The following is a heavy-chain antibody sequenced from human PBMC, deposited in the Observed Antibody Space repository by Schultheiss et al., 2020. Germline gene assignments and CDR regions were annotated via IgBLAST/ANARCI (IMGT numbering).Heavy chain of an antibody. Sequence: GGSLRLSCAASGFNFSSFAMSWVRQAPGKGLEWVSGISGSGTSTSYADSVKGRFTISRDNAKNTLYLQMNSLRAEDTAVYYCARGVYSYGSNWFDPWGRGTLVTVAS. J-gene: IGHJ5*02. D-gene: IGHD5-18*01. V-gene: IGHV3-23*01. CDR2: ISGSGTST. CDR3: ARGVYSYGSNWFDP. CDR1: GFNFSSFA.